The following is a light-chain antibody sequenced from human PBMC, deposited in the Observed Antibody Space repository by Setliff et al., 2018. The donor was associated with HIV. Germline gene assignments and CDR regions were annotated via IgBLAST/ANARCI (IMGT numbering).Light chain of an antibody. CDR2: KDN. Sequence: LAQPASVSGSPGHSITISCTGSNNNLGSYNLVSWYQQLPGKAPKLLIYKDNKRPSGISNRFSGSKSGYTASLTISGLQADDEADYYCCSFAGSNIPYVFGTGTKVTVL. J-gene: IGLJ1*01. CDR3: CSFAGSNIPYV. CDR1: NNNLGSYNL. V-gene: IGLV2-23*01.